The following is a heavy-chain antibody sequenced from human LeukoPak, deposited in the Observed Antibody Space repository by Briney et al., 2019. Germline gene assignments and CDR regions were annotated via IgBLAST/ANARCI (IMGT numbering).Heavy chain of an antibody. CDR1: GFTFSSYA. CDR2: ISGSGGGT. V-gene: IGHV3-23*01. D-gene: IGHD3-16*02. CDR3: AKSQWGSYRYKFDY. J-gene: IGHJ4*02. Sequence: QPGGSLRLACAASGFTFSSYAMSWVGQAPGKGLEGVSAISGSGGGTYYADSVKGRFTISRDNSKNTLYLQMNSLRAEDTAVYYCAKSQWGSYRYKFDYWGQGTLVTVSS.